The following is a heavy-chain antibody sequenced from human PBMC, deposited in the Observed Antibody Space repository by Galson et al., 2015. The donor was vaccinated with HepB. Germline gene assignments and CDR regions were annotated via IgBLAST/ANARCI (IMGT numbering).Heavy chain of an antibody. CDR2: MNPKSGNT. CDR1: GYTFTSYD. D-gene: IGHD3-10*01. J-gene: IGHJ6*04. V-gene: IGHV1-8*03. CDR3: ARVLPLQLALLAYCYYGRDV. Sequence: SVKVSCKASGYTFTSYDINWVRQATGQGLEWMGWMNPKSGNTDYAQKFQGRVTITRNTSTSTAYMELSSLRSEDTAVYYCARVLPLQLALLAYCYYGRDVWRKATPVTESS.